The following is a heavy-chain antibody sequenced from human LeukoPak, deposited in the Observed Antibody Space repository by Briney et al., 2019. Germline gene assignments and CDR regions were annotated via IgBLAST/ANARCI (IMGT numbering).Heavy chain of an antibody. CDR2: ISWDGGST. CDR3: AKDSFPKITIFGVVTPDYYYYMDV. D-gene: IGHD3-3*01. Sequence: SGGSLRLSCAASGFTFDDYAMHWVRQAPGKGLEWVSLISWDGGSTYYADSVKGRFTISRDNSKNSLYLQMNSLRAEDTALYYCAKDSFPKITIFGVVTPDYYYYMDVWGKGITVTVSS. J-gene: IGHJ6*03. V-gene: IGHV3-43D*03. CDR1: GFTFDDYA.